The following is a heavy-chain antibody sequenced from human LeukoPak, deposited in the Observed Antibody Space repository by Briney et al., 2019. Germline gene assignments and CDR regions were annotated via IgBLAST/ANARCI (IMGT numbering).Heavy chain of an antibody. Sequence: GESLKISCKGSGYSFSNYWIGWVRQMPGKGLEWMGIIYPGESHTRYSPSFQGQVTISADKSISTAYLQWSSLKASDTAIYYCARQDGYSSGWYGVGLDPWGQGTLVTVSS. V-gene: IGHV5-51*01. CDR1: GYSFSNYW. J-gene: IGHJ5*02. CDR2: IYPGESHT. D-gene: IGHD6-19*01. CDR3: ARQDGYSSGWYGVGLDP.